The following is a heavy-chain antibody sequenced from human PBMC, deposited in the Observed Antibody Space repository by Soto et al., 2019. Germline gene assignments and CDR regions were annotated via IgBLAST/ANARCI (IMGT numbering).Heavy chain of an antibody. CDR1: GGSISSGGYS. CDR3: ARGAGTGGDS. D-gene: IGHD6-13*01. J-gene: IGHJ5*01. Sequence: QLQLQESGSGLVKPLETLSLTCAVSGGSISSGGYSWNWIRQPPGKGLEWIGYTLHSGTTYYNPSLQRRVTTSVDKSKNHFSLELASVTAADTAVYYCARGAGTGGDSWGPGILVTVLS. V-gene: IGHV4-30-2*01. CDR2: TLHSGTT.